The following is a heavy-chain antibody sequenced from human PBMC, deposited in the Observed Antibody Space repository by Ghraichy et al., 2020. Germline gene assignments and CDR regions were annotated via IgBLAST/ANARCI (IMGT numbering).Heavy chain of an antibody. CDR2: SYDDGTA. Sequence: SETLSLICSVSGGSVRSNTYYWGWIRQPPGRGLEWIGTSYDDGTAYYSPSLKSRASISVDTSKNQFSLRLSSVTAADTAVYYCVRQGGLVRLTNWFDPWGQGALVTVSS. CDR3: VRQGGLVRLTNWFDP. D-gene: IGHD3-10*01. J-gene: IGHJ5*02. CDR1: GGSVRSNTYY. V-gene: IGHV4-39*01.